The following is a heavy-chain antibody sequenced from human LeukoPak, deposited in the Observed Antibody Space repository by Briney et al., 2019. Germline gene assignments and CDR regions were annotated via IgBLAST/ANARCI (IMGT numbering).Heavy chain of an antibody. V-gene: IGHV4-30-2*01. CDR3: ARAGPSVWELPWY. CDR1: GGSISSGGYS. D-gene: IGHD1-26*01. J-gene: IGHJ4*02. Sequence: KTSQTLSLTCAVSGGSISSGGYSWSWIRQPPGKGLEWIGYIYHSGSTYYNPSLKSRVTISVDRSKNQFSLKLSSVTAADTAMYYCARAGPSVWELPWYWGQGTLVTVSS. CDR2: IYHSGST.